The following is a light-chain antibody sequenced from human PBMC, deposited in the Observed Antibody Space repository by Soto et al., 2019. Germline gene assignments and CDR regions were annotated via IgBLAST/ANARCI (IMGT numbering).Light chain of an antibody. Sequence: EIVMTQSPATLSVSPGERATLSCRASQSVNSNLAWYQQKPGQAPRLLMYGASRRATGIPERFSGSGSGTDFTLTISRLEPEDFAVYYCQQYGSSPRTFGQGTKV. J-gene: IGKJ1*01. V-gene: IGKV3-20*01. CDR2: GAS. CDR3: QQYGSSPRT. CDR1: QSVNSN.